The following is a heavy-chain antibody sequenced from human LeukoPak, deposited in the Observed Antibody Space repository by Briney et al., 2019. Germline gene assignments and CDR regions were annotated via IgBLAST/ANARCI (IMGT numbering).Heavy chain of an antibody. V-gene: IGHV4-34*01. Sequence: SETLSLTCAVYSGSLSGYYWSWIRQPPGKGLEWIGEINHSGGTNYNPSLKSRVTIAVDTSKNQFSLKLTSVTAADTAVYYCARGLVRASGNYLYYWGQGTLVTVSS. D-gene: IGHD1-26*01. CDR2: INHSGGT. CDR3: ARGLVRASGNYLYY. J-gene: IGHJ4*02. CDR1: SGSLSGYY.